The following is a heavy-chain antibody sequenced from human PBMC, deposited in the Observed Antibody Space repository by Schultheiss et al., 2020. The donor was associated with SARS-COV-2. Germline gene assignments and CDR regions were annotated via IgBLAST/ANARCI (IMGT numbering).Heavy chain of an antibody. CDR2: INPSGGST. CDR3: ARLGLFPTYWYFDL. J-gene: IGHJ2*01. D-gene: IGHD3-16*01. CDR1: GYTFTSYY. V-gene: IGHV1-46*01. Sequence: ASVKVSCKASGYTFTSYYMHWVRQAPGQGLEWMGIINPSGGSTSYAQKLQGRVTMTTDTSTSTAYMELRSLRSDDTAVYYCARLGLFPTYWYFDLWGRGTLVTVSS.